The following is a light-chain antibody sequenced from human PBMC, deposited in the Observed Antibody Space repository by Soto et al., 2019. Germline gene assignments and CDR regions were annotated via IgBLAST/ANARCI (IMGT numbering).Light chain of an antibody. J-gene: IGKJ1*01. CDR2: DAS. CDR3: QQYGSSPWT. V-gene: IGKV3-20*01. CDR1: QSVSTY. Sequence: EIVLTQSPATLSLSPGERATLSCRTSQSVSTYLAWYQQKPGQAPRLLIYDASSRATGIPDRFSGSGSGTDFTLTVSRLEPEDFAVYYCQQYGSSPWTFGQGIKVDIK.